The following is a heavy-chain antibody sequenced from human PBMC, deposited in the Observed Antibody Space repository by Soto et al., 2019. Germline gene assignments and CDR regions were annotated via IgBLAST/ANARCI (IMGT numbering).Heavy chain of an antibody. D-gene: IGHD2-2*01. CDR1: GSSLSSANYY. J-gene: IGHJ5*02. V-gene: IGHV4-31*03. CDR2: IYYSGYT. Sequence: QVQLQESGPGLVKPSQTLSLTCTVSGSSLSSANYYWSWIRQYPGKGLEWIGYIYYSGYTYYNPSLRSCVTRSMDTSKNQVSLKLSSVTAADTAMYYCARHAYACDLWRQGTLVTVSS. CDR3: ARHAYACDL.